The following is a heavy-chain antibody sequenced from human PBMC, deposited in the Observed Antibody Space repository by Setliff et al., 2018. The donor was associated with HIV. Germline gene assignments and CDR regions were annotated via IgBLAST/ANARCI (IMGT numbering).Heavy chain of an antibody. V-gene: IGHV3-30*02. Sequence: PGGSLRLSCAASGFTFSSYGMHWVRQAPGKGLEWVAFIRYDGSNKYYADSVKGRLTISRDNSKNTLYLQMNSLRAEDTAVYYCAKLPPYYYDSSGYQGFDYWGQGTLVTVSS. D-gene: IGHD3-22*01. CDR2: IRYDGSNK. J-gene: IGHJ4*02. CDR1: GFTFSSYG. CDR3: AKLPPYYYDSSGYQGFDY.